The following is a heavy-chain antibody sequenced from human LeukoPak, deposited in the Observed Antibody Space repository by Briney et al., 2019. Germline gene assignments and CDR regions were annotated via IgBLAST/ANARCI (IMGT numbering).Heavy chain of an antibody. CDR1: GYTFTGYY. CDR3: ARDAYYYDSSGYYYNYYGMDV. J-gene: IGHJ6*02. CDR2: INPNSGGT. D-gene: IGHD3-22*01. Sequence: GASVKVSCKASGYTFTGYYMHWVRQAPGQGLEWMGWINPNSGGTNYAQKFQGRVTITRDTSISTAYMELSRLRSDDTAVYYCARDAYYYDSSGYYYNYYGMDVWGQGTTVTVSS. V-gene: IGHV1-2*02.